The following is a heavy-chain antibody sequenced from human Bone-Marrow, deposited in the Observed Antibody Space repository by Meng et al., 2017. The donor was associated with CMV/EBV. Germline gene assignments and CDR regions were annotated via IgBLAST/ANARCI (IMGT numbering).Heavy chain of an antibody. J-gene: IGHJ4*02. CDR3: ARVGFGGLEWLSSFGWSY. CDR1: GGSISSGDYY. Sequence: TLSLTCTVSGGSISSGDYYWSWIRQPPGKGLEWIGYIYYSGSTYYNPSLKSRVTISVDTSKNQFSLKLSSVTAADTAVYYCARVGFGGLEWLSSFGWSYWGQGTLVTVSS. CDR2: IYYSGST. V-gene: IGHV4-30-4*08. D-gene: IGHD3-3*01.